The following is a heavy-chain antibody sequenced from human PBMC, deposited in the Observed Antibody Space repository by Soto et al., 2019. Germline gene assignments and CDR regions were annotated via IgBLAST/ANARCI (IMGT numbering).Heavy chain of an antibody. D-gene: IGHD3-10*01. CDR1: GFTFDDYG. V-gene: IGHV3-20*01. J-gene: IGHJ5*02. CDR2: INSNGGKT. Sequence: GKVRAGGSLRLSCAASGFTFDDYGMSWVRQVPGKGLEWVSGINSNGGKTGYADSVKGRFTISRDNAKNSLYLQMNSLRVEDTALYHCAREYGSGSSPPWFDPWGQGTLVTVSS. CDR3: AREYGSGSSPPWFDP.